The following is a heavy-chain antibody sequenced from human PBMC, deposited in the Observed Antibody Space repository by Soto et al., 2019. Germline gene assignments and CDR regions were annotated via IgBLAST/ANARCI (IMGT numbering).Heavy chain of an antibody. D-gene: IGHD3-9*01. J-gene: IGHJ4*02. V-gene: IGHV1-18*01. CDR3: ARDEGGYDILTGYYKAHHFDQ. CDR1: GYTFGHFY. CDR2: ISPHNRNT. Sequence: QVQLVQSGAEVKRPGDSVKVSCQASGYTFGHFYITWVRQAPGQGLEWMGAISPHNRNTNYAEKFRGRVTMTTDTSTTTAYMELRSLSSDDTAVYYCARDEGGYDILTGYYKAHHFDQWGQGALVTVSS.